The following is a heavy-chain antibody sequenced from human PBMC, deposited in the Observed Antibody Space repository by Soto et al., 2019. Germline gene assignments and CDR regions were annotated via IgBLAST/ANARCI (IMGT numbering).Heavy chain of an antibody. V-gene: IGHV3-33*01. D-gene: IGHD2-15*01. CDR3: ARGLRGSSFYGMDV. J-gene: IGHJ6*02. CDR2: IWYDGSNK. Sequence: QVQLVESGGGVVQPGRSLRLSCAASGFTFSLYGMHWVRQAPGKGLEWVAVIWYDGSNKFYADSVKGRFTISRDNSKNTLYLQRNSLRDEDTAVYYCARGLRGSSFYGMDVWGQGTTVIVSS. CDR1: GFTFSLYG.